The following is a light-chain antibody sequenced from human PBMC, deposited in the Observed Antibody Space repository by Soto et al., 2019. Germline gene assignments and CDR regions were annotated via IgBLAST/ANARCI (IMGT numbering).Light chain of an antibody. V-gene: IGKV1-16*01. CDR1: QGNSNY. Sequence: DIQMTQSPSSLFASVGDRVTITCRASQGNSNYSAWFQQKPGRAPKSLIYAASSLQSGVPSRFSGSGSGTEFTLTISSLQPDDFATYYCQQYNSYSTFGQGTKVDIK. CDR2: AAS. CDR3: QQYNSYST. J-gene: IGKJ1*01.